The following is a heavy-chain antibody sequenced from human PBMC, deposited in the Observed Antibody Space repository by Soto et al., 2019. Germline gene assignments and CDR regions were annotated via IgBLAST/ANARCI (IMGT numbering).Heavy chain of an antibody. J-gene: IGHJ4*02. CDR1: GGSFSGYY. D-gene: IGHD3-16*01. V-gene: IGHV4-34*01. Sequence: QVQLQQWGAGLLKPSETLSLTCAVYGGSFSGYYWSWIRQPPGKGLEWIGEITHSGSTNYNPSLKSRVTISVDTSKNQFSLKLSSVTAADTAVYYCARALYRGFDYWGQGTLVTVSS. CDR2: ITHSGST. CDR3: ARALYRGFDY.